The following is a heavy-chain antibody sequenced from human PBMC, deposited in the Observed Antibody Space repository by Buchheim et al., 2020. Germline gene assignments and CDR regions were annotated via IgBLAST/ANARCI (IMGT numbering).Heavy chain of an antibody. D-gene: IGHD6-13*01. V-gene: IGHV3-23*01. CDR1: GFSFSTYA. CDR3: AKDVFSSSRVP. J-gene: IGHJ5*02. CDR2: ISGGGGSI. Sequence: EVQLLESGGGLVEPGGSLRLSCAASGFSFSTYAMSWVRQAPGKGLEWVSTISGGGGSIYYADSVKGRFTISRDNSKSTLYMQMNSLRADDTAVYYCAKDVFSSSRVPWGQGTL.